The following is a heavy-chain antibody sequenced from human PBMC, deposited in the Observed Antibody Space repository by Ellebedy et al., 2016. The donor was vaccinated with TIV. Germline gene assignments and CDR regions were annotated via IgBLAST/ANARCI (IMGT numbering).Heavy chain of an antibody. CDR2: INHSGST. Sequence: SETLSLTCTVYGGSFSGYYWSWIRQPPGKGLEWIGEINHSGSTYYNPSLKSRVTISVDRSKNQFSLKLSSVTAADTAIYYCTKNGAWCLDYWGQGILVSVSS. CDR3: TKNGAWCLDY. D-gene: IGHD2-15*01. V-gene: IGHV4-34*01. CDR1: GGSFSGYY. J-gene: IGHJ4*02.